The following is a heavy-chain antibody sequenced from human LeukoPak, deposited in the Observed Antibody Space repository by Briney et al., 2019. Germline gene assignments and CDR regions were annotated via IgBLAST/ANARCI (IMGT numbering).Heavy chain of an antibody. CDR1: GGSISSYY. Sequence: SETLSLTGTVSGGSISSYYWSWIRQPPGKGLEWIGYIYYSGSTNYNPSLKSRVTISVDTSKNQFSLKLSSVTAADTAVYYCARQAAPPRFDYWGQGTLVTVSS. J-gene: IGHJ4*02. CDR3: ARQAAPPRFDY. CDR2: IYYSGST. V-gene: IGHV4-59*08.